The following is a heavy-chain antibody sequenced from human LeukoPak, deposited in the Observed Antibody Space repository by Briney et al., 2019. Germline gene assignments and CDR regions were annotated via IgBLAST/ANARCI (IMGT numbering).Heavy chain of an antibody. V-gene: IGHV3-11*01. CDR2: ISSSGSTI. CDR1: GFTFSDYY. D-gene: IGHD1-14*01. Sequence: GGSLRLSCEASGFTFSDYYMSWIRQAPGKGLEWVSYISSSGSTIYYADSVKGRFTISRDNAKNSLYLQMNSLRAEDTAVYYCARPSYPDDYYYYYGMDVWGQGTTVTVSS. CDR3: ARPSYPDDYYYYYGMDV. J-gene: IGHJ6*02.